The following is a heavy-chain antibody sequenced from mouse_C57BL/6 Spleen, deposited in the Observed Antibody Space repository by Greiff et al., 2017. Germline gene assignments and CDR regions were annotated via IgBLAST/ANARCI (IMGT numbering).Heavy chain of an antibody. CDR3: ARIIYYYGSSPFDY. CDR1: GYTFTSYW. CDR2: IYPGSGST. V-gene: IGHV1-55*01. J-gene: IGHJ2*01. D-gene: IGHD1-1*01. Sequence: QVQLKQPGAELVKPGASVKMSCKASGYTFTSYWITWVKQRPGQGLEWIGDIYPGSGSTNYNEKFKSKATLTVDTSSSTAYMQLSSLTSEDSAVYYCARIIYYYGSSPFDYWGQGTTLTVSS.